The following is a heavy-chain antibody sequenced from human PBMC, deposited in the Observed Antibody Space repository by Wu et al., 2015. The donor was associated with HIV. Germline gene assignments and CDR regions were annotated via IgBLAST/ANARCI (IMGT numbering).Heavy chain of an antibody. D-gene: IGHD2-15*01. CDR1: GYSFIDHY. CDR2: INPNSGGS. V-gene: IGHV1-2*02. CDR3: ARAYCSGGGCYSDAFDL. Sequence: QVQLVQSGAEVKKPGASVKVSCKSSGYSFIDHYIHWVRQAPGQRLEWVGWINPNSGGSMSAEEFQGRVTMTTDTSINTAYLELRRLRSDDTALYYCARAYCSGGGCYSDAFDLWGQGTMVTVSS. J-gene: IGHJ3*01.